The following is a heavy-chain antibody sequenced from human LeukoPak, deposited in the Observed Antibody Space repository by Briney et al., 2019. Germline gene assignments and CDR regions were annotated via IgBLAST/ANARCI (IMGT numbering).Heavy chain of an antibody. J-gene: IGHJ4*02. V-gene: IGHV4-39*01. Sequence: SETLSLTCPASGGSISSSNYYWGWIRQPPGKGLEWIGSIYYSGSTYYSPSLKSRVTISVDTSKNQFSLKLSSVTAADTAVYYCARQYCSGDSCGMYFDYWGQGTLVTVSS. D-gene: IGHD2-15*01. CDR1: GGSISSSNYY. CDR3: ARQYCSGDSCGMYFDY. CDR2: IYYSGST.